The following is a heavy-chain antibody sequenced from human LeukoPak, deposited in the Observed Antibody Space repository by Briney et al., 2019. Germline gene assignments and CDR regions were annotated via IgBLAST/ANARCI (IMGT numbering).Heavy chain of an antibody. CDR2: IYYSGST. CDR3: ARSSESYDSSGYYSYYFDY. Sequence: SETLSLTCTVSGGSISSGSYYWSWIRLPPGKGLEWIGNIYYSGSTNYNPSLRSRVTISVDTSKNQFSLKLSSVTAADTAVYYCARSSESYDSSGYYSYYFDYWGQGTLVTVSS. D-gene: IGHD3-22*01. J-gene: IGHJ4*02. CDR1: GGSISSGSYY. V-gene: IGHV4-61*01.